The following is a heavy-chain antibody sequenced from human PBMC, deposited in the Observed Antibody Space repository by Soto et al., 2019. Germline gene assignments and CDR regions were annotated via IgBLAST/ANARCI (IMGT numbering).Heavy chain of an antibody. CDR1: GFTFSSYA. V-gene: IGHV3-30-3*01. CDR2: ISYDGSNK. D-gene: IGHD3-10*01. J-gene: IGHJ4*02. Sequence: VGSLRLSCAASGFTFSSYAMHWVRQAPGKGLEWVAVISYDGSNKYYADSVKGRFTISRDNSKNTLYLQMNSLRAEDTAVYYCARDPYGLYYFDYWGQGTLVTVSS. CDR3: ARDPYGLYYFDY.